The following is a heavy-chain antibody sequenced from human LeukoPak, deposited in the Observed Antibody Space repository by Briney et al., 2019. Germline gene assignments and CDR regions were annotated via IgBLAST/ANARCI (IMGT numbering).Heavy chain of an antibody. CDR1: GYTFNKFG. V-gene: IGHV1-18*01. CDR2: ISAFNGHT. J-gene: IGHJ5*02. Sequence: ASVKVSCKASGYTFNKFGINWVRQAPGQWLEWMGWISAFNGHTNYAHNLQGRVTMTTDTSTSTAYMELRSLRSDDTAVYYCARDPGSFLSTSGWLNWFDHWGQGTLVTVSS. D-gene: IGHD6-19*01. CDR3: ARDPGSFLSTSGWLNWFDH.